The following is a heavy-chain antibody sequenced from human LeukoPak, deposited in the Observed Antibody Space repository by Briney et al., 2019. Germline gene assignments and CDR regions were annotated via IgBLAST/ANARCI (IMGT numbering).Heavy chain of an antibody. J-gene: IGHJ6*02. CDR2: INAGNGNT. V-gene: IGHV1-3*01. CDR1: GYTFTSYA. CDR3: ARGRGGVIARYYGMDV. D-gene: IGHD3-10*01. Sequence: ASVTVSCTASGYTFTSYAMHWVRQAPGQRLEWMGWINAGNGNTKYSQKFQGRVTITRDTSASTAYMELSSLRSEDTAVYYCARGRGGVIARYYGMDVWGQGTTVTVS.